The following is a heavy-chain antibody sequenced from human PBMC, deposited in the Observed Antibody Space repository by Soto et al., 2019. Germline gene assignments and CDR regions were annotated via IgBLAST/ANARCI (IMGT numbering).Heavy chain of an antibody. CDR2: ISTNNGNT. D-gene: IGHD3-9*01. CDR3: ARDLSHYDILPGSSPGYYFDY. CDR1: GYTFTSYC. V-gene: IGHV1-18*04. Sequence: GASVQVSCKASGYTFTSYCISWVRQAPGQGRAWMGWISTNNGNTNNEQKLQRRVTMTPATSTSTAYMELRSMRADATAVDDCARDLSHYDILPGSSPGYYFDYWSQGTLVTVSS. J-gene: IGHJ4*02.